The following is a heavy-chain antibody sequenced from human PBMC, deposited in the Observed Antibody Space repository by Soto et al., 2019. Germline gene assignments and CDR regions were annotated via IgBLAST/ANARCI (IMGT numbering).Heavy chain of an antibody. CDR1: GFTFSSYG. D-gene: IGHD3-16*02. CDR3: ARDHVADDYIWGSYRSKAFDI. Sequence: GGSLRLSCAASGFTFSSYGMHWVRQAPGKGLEWVAVIWYDGSNKYYADSVKGRFTISRDNSKNTLYLQMNSLRAEDTAVYYCARDHVADDYIWGSYRSKAFDIWGQGTMVTVSS. CDR2: IWYDGSNK. V-gene: IGHV3-33*01. J-gene: IGHJ3*02.